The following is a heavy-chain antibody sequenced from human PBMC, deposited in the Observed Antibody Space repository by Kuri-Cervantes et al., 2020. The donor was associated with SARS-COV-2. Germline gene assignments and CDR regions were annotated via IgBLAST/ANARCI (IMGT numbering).Heavy chain of an antibody. Sequence: ASVKVSCKASGGTFSSYAVTWVRQATGQGLEWRGWMNPNSGNTGYAQKFQGRVTITRNTSISTAYMELSSLRSEDTAVYYCARAFSNYVDWFDPWGQGTLVTVSS. CDR1: GGTFSSYA. V-gene: IGHV1-8*03. D-gene: IGHD4-11*01. CDR3: ARAFSNYVDWFDP. CDR2: MNPNSGNT. J-gene: IGHJ5*02.